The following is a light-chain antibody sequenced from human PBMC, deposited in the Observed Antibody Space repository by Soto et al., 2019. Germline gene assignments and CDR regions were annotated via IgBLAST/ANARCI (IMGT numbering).Light chain of an antibody. CDR2: DVS. CDR1: SSDVGAYHY. J-gene: IGLJ2*01. Sequence: QSVLTQPASVSGSPGQSITISCTGTSSDVGAYHYVSWYQQHPGKAPKLIIYDVSNRPSGVSNRFSGSKSGITASLTISALQAEDVADYYCSSYSNSRTLVFGGGTKLTVL. CDR3: SSYSNSRTLV. V-gene: IGLV2-14*03.